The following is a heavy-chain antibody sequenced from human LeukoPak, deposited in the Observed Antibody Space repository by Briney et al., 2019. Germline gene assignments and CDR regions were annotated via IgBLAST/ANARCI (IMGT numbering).Heavy chain of an antibody. Sequence: SQTLSLTCVISGDSVSSNSAAWNWIRQSPSRGLEWLGRTYYRSKWYSYSVVSVKSRIIINPDTSKNQFSLQPNSVTPEDTADCARGPGALLHWGQGILVTVSS. CDR1: GDSVSSNSAA. J-gene: IGHJ4*02. V-gene: IGHV6-1*01. CDR2: TYYRSKWYS. CDR3: ARGPGALLH. D-gene: IGHD3-10*01.